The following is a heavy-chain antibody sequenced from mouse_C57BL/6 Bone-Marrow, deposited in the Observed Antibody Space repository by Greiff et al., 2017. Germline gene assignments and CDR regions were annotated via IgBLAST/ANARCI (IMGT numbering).Heavy chain of an antibody. J-gene: IGHJ1*03. CDR1: GYTFTSYW. CDR3: ARDLSTTVGHWYFDV. V-gene: IGHV1-55*01. CDR2: IYPGSGST. Sequence: VQLQQPGAELVKPGASVKMSCKASGYTFTSYWITWVKQRPGQGLEWIGDIYPGSGSTNYNEKFKSKATLTVDTSSSTAYMQLSSLTSEDSAVYYCARDLSTTVGHWYFDVWGTGTTVTVSS. D-gene: IGHD1-1*01.